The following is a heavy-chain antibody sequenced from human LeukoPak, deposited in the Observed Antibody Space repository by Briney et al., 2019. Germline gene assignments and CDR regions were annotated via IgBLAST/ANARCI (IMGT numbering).Heavy chain of an antibody. V-gene: IGHV1-18*04. D-gene: IGHD5-18*01. Sequence: ASVKVSCKASGYTFTSYGISWVRQAPGQGLEWMGLISAYNGNTNYAQKFQGRVTMTTDTSTSTAYMELRSLRSDDTAVYYCARVNGYSYGLNWYFDLWGRGTLVTVSS. CDR1: GYTFTSYG. J-gene: IGHJ2*01. CDR2: ISAYNGNT. CDR3: ARVNGYSYGLNWYFDL.